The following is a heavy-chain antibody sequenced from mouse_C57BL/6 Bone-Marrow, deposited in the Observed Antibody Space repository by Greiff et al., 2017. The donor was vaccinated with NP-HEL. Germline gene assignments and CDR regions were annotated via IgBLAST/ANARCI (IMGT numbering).Heavy chain of an antibody. CDR2: IWSGGST. D-gene: IGHD1-1*01. CDR3: ARMGYCSRSGFAY. V-gene: IGHV2-2*01. Sequence: VQLVESGPGLVQPSQSLSITCTVSGFSLTSYGVHWVRQSPGKGLEWLGVIWSGGSTDYNAAFISRLSISKDNSKSQVFFKMNSLQADDTAIYYCARMGYCSRSGFAYWGQGTLVTVSA. CDR1: GFSLTSYG. J-gene: IGHJ3*01.